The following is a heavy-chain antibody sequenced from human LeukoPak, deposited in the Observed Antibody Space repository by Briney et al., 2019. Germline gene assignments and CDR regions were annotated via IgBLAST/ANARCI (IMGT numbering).Heavy chain of an antibody. Sequence: GGSLRLSCAASGFTFSSYSMNWVRQAPGKGLEWVSSISSSSSYIYYADSVKGRFTISRDNAKNSLYLQMNSLRAEDTALYYCAKDSSYRYSSSSHFDYWGQGTLVTVSS. CDR1: GFTFSSYS. D-gene: IGHD6-13*01. CDR3: AKDSSYRYSSSSHFDY. V-gene: IGHV3-21*04. CDR2: ISSSSSYI. J-gene: IGHJ4*02.